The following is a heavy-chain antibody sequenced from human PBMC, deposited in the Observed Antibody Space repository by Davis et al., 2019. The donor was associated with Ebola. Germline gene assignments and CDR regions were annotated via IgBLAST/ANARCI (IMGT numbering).Heavy chain of an antibody. D-gene: IGHD5-18*01. CDR2: ISSSSTYM. CDR3: ARVSAMVYYFDY. V-gene: IGHV3-21*01. CDR1: GFTFSSYS. J-gene: IGHJ4*02. Sequence: GESLKISCAASGFTFSSYSMNWVRQAPGKGLEWVSSISSSSTYMYYADSVKGRFTISRDNANNSLYLQMHSLRAEDTAVYYCARVSAMVYYFDYWGQGTLVTVSS.